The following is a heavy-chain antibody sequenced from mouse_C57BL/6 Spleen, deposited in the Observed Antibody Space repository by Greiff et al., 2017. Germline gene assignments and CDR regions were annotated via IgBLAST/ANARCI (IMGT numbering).Heavy chain of an antibody. CDR1: GYTFTDYY. CDR3: AIPYGISLWYFDV. V-gene: IGHV1-26*01. D-gene: IGHD1-1*01. J-gene: IGHJ1*03. Sequence: VQLQQSGPELVKPGASVKISCKASGYTFTDYYMHWVKQSHGQSLEWIGDINPNNGGTSYNQKFKGKATLTVDKSSSTAYMELSSLTSEDSAVYYCAIPYGISLWYFDVWGTGTTVTVSS. CDR2: INPNNGGT.